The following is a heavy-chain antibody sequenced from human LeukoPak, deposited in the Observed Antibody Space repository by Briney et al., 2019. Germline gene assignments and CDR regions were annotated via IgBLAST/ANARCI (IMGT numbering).Heavy chain of an antibody. CDR2: ISGSGGAT. Sequence: GGSLRLSCTASGFTFSGYSMNWIRQAPGKGLEWVSGISGSGGATYNADSVKGRFTISRDNSKNTLYLQMNSLRAEDTAVYYCARDRGELLLNWFDPWGQGTLVTVSS. V-gene: IGHV3-23*01. CDR3: ARDRGELLLNWFDP. D-gene: IGHD3-10*01. CDR1: GFTFSGYS. J-gene: IGHJ5*02.